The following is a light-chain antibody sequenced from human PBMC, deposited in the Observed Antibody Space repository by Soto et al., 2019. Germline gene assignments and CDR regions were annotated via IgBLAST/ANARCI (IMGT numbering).Light chain of an antibody. CDR2: AAS. Sequence: DIQMTQSPSSLSASVGDRVTITCRASQGISNYLAWYQQKPGKVPKLLIYAASTLQSGVPSRFSGSGSGTDFHLTISRLQPEDVANYYRQKYNSAPQTFGQGTKVEIK. CDR3: QKYNSAPQT. V-gene: IGKV1-27*01. J-gene: IGKJ1*01. CDR1: QGISNY.